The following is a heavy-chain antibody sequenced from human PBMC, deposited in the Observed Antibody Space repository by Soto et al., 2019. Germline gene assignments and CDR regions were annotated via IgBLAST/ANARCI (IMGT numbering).Heavy chain of an antibody. V-gene: IGHV1-69*01. CDR3: VRGSLLGGPDY. D-gene: IGHD2-15*01. CDR2: IIPIFGTT. Sequence: QVQLVQSGAEVKKPGSSVKVSCKASGGTFSSYAISWVRQARGQGLEWMGGIIPIFGTTNYAQKFQGRVTITADESTSTAYMELSSLRSEDTAMYYCVRGSLLGGPDYWGQGTLVTVSS. J-gene: IGHJ4*02. CDR1: GGTFSSYA.